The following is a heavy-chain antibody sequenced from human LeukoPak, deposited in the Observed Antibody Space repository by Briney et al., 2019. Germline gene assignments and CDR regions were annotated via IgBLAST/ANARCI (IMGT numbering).Heavy chain of an antibody. CDR1: GGSFSDYY. D-gene: IGHD2-2*01. V-gene: IGHV4-34*01. CDR2: INHSGST. J-gene: IGHJ3*02. CDR3: ARGGSTLTRLYQPQRGDAFDI. Sequence: PSETLSLTCAVYGGSFSDYYWSWIRQPPGKGLEWIGEINHSGSTNYNPSLKSRVTISVDTSKNQFSLKLSSVTAADTAVYYCARGGSTLTRLYQPQRGDAFDIWGQGTMVTVSS.